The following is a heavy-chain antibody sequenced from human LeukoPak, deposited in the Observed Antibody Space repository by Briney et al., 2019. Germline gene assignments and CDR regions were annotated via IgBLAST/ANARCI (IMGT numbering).Heavy chain of an antibody. V-gene: IGHV4-4*02. J-gene: IGHJ4*02. D-gene: IGHD6-19*01. Sequence: PSETLSLTCAVSGGSISSSNWWSWVRQPPGKGLEWIGEIYHSGSTNYNPSLKSRVTISVDKSKNQFSLKLRSVTAADTAVYYCARVRGEIAVAGNFDYWGQGTLVTVSS. CDR2: IYHSGST. CDR1: GGSISSSNW. CDR3: ARVRGEIAVAGNFDY.